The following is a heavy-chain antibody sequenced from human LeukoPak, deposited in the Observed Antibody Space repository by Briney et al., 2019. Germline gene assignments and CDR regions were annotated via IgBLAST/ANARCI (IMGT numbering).Heavy chain of an antibody. Sequence: GGSLRLSCAASGFTFSSYGMHWVRQAPGKGLEWVAFIRYDGSNKYYADSVKGRFTISRDNSKNTLYLQMNSLKTEDTAVYYCTTPPRVRWFGESTHSYGMDVWGQGTTVTVSS. CDR3: TTPPRVRWFGESTHSYGMDV. V-gene: IGHV3-30*02. CDR2: IRYDGSNK. J-gene: IGHJ6*02. D-gene: IGHD3-10*01. CDR1: GFTFSSYG.